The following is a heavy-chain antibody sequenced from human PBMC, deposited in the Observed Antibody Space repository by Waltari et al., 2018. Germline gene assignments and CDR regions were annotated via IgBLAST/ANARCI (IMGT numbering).Heavy chain of an antibody. Sequence: EVQLLESGGGLVQPGGSLSLSCAASGFAFGNLAMSWVRQAPGKGLEWDSTISGSGDSTYYADSVKGRFTISRDNSKNTLYLRMTSLRAEDTAFYYCAKDPDYGDYVGYWYFNLWGRGTLVTLAS. CDR2: ISGSGDST. D-gene: IGHD4-17*01. V-gene: IGHV3-23*01. CDR1: GFAFGNLA. CDR3: AKDPDYGDYVGYWYFNL. J-gene: IGHJ2*01.